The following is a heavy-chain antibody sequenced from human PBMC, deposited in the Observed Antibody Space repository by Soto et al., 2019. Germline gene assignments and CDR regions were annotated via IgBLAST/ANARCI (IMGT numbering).Heavy chain of an antibody. Sequence: PSETLSLTCTVTGASASSAGFSWSWIRQPPGKGLEWLGSISHSGTTTYYPSLKSRVNVSVDTSKNPFSLRLSSVTAADTAIYFCARVTFLIVGSVFSTPFDFWGQGTLVTVSS. V-gene: IGHV4-61*03. CDR1: GASASSAGFS. CDR3: ARVTFLIVGSVFSTPFDF. D-gene: IGHD3-3*01. CDR2: ISHSGTT. J-gene: IGHJ4*02.